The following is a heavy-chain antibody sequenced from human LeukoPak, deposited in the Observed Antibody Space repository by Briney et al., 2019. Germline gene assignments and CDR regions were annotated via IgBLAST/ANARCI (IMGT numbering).Heavy chain of an antibody. J-gene: IGHJ4*02. CDR2: TYYRSKWYN. D-gene: IGHD6-6*01. CDR1: GDSVSSNSAG. Sequence: SQTLSLTCVISGDSVSSNSAGWNWIRQSPSRGLEWLGRTYYRSKWYNDYAVSVKSRITINPDTSKNQFSLQLNSVTPEDTAVYYCAGGVGRSSSSLDYWGQGTLVTVSS. CDR3: AGGVGRSSSSLDY. V-gene: IGHV6-1*01.